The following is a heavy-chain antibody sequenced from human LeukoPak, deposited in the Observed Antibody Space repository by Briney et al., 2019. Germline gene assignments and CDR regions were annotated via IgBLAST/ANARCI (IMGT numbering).Heavy chain of an antibody. D-gene: IGHD1-14*01. CDR2: ISAYNGNT. Sequence: ASVKVSCKASGYIFINYGISWVRQAPGQGLEWMGWISAYNGNTNYAQKFQGRVTMTTDTPTSTAYMELRSLQSDDTAVYYCARTGNWAPDYWGQGTLVTVSS. CDR1: GYIFINYG. V-gene: IGHV1-18*01. CDR3: ARTGNWAPDY. J-gene: IGHJ4*02.